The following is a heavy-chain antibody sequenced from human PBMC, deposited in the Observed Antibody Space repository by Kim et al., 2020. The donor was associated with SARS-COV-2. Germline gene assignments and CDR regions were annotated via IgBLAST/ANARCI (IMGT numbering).Heavy chain of an antibody. Sequence: SETLSLTCTVSGGSISSGGYYWSWIRQHPGKGLEWIGYIYYSGSTYYNPSLKSRVTISVDTSKNQFSLKLSSVTAADTAVYYCAREGAPRYGSGSYRWFDPWGQGTLVTVSS. CDR1: GGSISSGGYY. D-gene: IGHD3-10*01. CDR3: AREGAPRYGSGSYRWFDP. V-gene: IGHV4-31*03. J-gene: IGHJ5*02. CDR2: IYYSGST.